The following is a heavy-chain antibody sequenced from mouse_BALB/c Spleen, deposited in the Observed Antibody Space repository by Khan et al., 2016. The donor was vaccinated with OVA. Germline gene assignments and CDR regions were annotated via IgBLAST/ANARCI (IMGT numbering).Heavy chain of an antibody. Sequence: EVQLLESGGGLVKPGGSLKLSCAASGFTFSSYAMSWVRQTPEKRLEWVASISSGGSTYYPDGVKGRFTISRDNAKNILYLQMSSLRSEDTAMYYCARDYYYGTGYFDVWGAGTTVTVSS. CDR3: ARDYYYGTGYFDV. CDR2: ISSGGST. D-gene: IGHD1-1*01. V-gene: IGHV5-6-5*01. J-gene: IGHJ1*01. CDR1: GFTFSSYA.